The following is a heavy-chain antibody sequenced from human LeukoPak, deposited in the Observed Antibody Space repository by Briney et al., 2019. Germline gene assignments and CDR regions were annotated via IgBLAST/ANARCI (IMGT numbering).Heavy chain of an antibody. V-gene: IGHV1-18*01. J-gene: IGHJ6*02. Sequence: ASVKVSCKASGYTFTSYGISWVRQAPGQGLEWMGWISAYNGNTNYAQKLQGRVTMSTDTSTSTAYMELRSLRSDDTAVYYCARDFEGLRQYGMDVWGQGTTVTVSS. CDR2: ISAYNGNT. D-gene: IGHD3-9*01. CDR3: ARDFEGLRQYGMDV. CDR1: GYTFTSYG.